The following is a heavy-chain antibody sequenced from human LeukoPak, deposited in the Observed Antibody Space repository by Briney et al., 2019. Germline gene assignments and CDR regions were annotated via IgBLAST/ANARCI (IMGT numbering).Heavy chain of an antibody. J-gene: IGHJ4*02. Sequence: ASVKVSCKASGYXFMDSYMRWVRQAPGQRLEWMAWINPNGGGTHYAQKFQGRVTLTLDTSISTAYMELNGLRSDDSAIYYCARDLTGASGDYWGQGTLVTVSS. CDR1: GYXFMDSY. CDR2: INPNGGGT. V-gene: IGHV1-2*02. D-gene: IGHD3-10*01. CDR3: ARDLTGASGDY.